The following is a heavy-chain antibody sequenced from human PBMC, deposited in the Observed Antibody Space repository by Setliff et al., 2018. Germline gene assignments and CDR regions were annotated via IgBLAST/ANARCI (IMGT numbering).Heavy chain of an antibody. Sequence: ASVKGSCKASGYTFTGYYMHWVRQAPGQGLEWMGWINPNSGGTNYAQKFQGRVTMTRDTSISTAYMELSRLRSDDTAVYYCAKARLYYYGSGSYGYYYYMDVWGKGTTVT. CDR3: AKARLYYYGSGSYGYYYYMDV. CDR2: INPNSGGT. D-gene: IGHD3-10*01. CDR1: GYTFTGYY. V-gene: IGHV1-2*02. J-gene: IGHJ6*03.